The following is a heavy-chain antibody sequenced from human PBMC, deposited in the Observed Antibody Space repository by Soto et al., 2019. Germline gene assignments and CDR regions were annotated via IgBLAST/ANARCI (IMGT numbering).Heavy chain of an antibody. V-gene: IGHV2-5*02. D-gene: IGHD3-22*01. CDR1: GFSLSTSGVS. CDR3: AHSSAYYYDSSGPHGAFDI. J-gene: IGHJ3*02. Sequence: SGPTLVNPTQTLTLTCTFSGFSLSTSGVSVGWIRQPPGKALEWLALIYWDDDKRYSPSLKSRLTITKDTSKNQVVLTMTNMDPVDTATYYCAHSSAYYYDSSGPHGAFDIWGQGTMVTVSS. CDR2: IYWDDDK.